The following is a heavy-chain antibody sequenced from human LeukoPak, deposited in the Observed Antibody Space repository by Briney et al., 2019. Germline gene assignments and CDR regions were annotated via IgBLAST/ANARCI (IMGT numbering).Heavy chain of an antibody. CDR1: GFSFSTSW. J-gene: IGHJ3*01. CDR2: LKEDGSEK. V-gene: IGHV3-7*05. Sequence: GGSLRLSCVGSGFSFSTSWVSWVRQAPGKGPEWLANLKEDGSEKSYVDSVKGRFSISRDNARNSLYLEMDSLRVDDTAVYYCARGGVSRAAFDVWGQGTMVTVSS. CDR3: ARGGVSRAAFDV. D-gene: IGHD5/OR15-5a*01.